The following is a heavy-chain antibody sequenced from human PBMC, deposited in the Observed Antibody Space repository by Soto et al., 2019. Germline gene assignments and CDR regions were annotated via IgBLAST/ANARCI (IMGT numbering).Heavy chain of an antibody. V-gene: IGHV1-2*02. D-gene: IGHD3-10*01. CDR1: GYIFTDNY. CDR3: ARGYYGSGSPKF. CDR2: INPKSGGT. Sequence: GASVKVSCKASGYIFTDNYLHWVRQAPGQGLEWMGWINPKSGGTDFAQKFQGRVTMTRDTAISTAYMELGRLRYDDTAVYYCARGYYGSGSPKFWGQGTLVTVSS. J-gene: IGHJ4*02.